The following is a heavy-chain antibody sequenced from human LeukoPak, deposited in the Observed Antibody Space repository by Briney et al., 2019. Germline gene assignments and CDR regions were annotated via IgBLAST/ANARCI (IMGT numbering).Heavy chain of an antibody. CDR3: ARDLPSLVGAKDVNAFDI. CDR2: IYYSGST. Sequence: SETLSLTCTVSGGSISSGEYYWSWIRQPPGKGLEWIGYIYYSGSTYYNPSLKSRVTISVDTSKNQFSLKLSSVTAADTAVYYCARDLPSLVGAKDVNAFDIWGQGTMVTVSS. V-gene: IGHV4-30-4*08. D-gene: IGHD1-26*01. CDR1: GGSISSGEYY. J-gene: IGHJ3*02.